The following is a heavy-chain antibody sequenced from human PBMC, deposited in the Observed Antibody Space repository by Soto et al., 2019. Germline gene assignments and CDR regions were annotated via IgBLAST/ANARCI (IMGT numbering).Heavy chain of an antibody. J-gene: IGHJ4*02. D-gene: IGHD1-1*01. CDR1: GFTFTTCW. Sequence: GGSLRLSCAASGFTFTTCWMHWVRQVPGKGLVWVSRINGDGSSTTYADSVKGRFTISRDNAKNTLYLQMNSLRAEDTAVYYCTRGPRASSTGTGAHWGQGTLVTVSS. V-gene: IGHV3-74*01. CDR3: TRGPRASSTGTGAH. CDR2: INGDGSST.